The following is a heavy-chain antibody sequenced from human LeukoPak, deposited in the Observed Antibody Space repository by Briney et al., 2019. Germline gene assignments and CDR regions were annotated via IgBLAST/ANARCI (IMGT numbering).Heavy chain of an antibody. D-gene: IGHD2-21*02. Sequence: PGGSLRLSCAASGFTFSSYAMSWVRQAPGKGLEWVSAISGSGGSTYYADSVKGRFTISRDNSKNTLYLQMNSLRAEDTAVYYCARAESYCGGDCYSSGCFRCAFDIWGQGTMVTVSS. J-gene: IGHJ3*02. CDR2: ISGSGGST. CDR1: GFTFSSYA. CDR3: ARAESYCGGDCYSSGCFRCAFDI. V-gene: IGHV3-23*01.